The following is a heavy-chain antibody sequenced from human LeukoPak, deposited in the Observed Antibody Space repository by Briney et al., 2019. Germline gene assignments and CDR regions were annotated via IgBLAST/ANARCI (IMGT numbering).Heavy chain of an antibody. CDR1: GGSFSRYY. D-gene: IGHD2-21*02. Sequence: SETLSLTCAVYGGSFSRYYWTWIRQPPGKGLEWIGEINHSGSANYNPSLESRVTISVDSSKSQFSLRLSSVTAADTAVYYCARVAVSAREYFDYWGQGTLVTVSS. CDR2: INHSGSA. J-gene: IGHJ4*02. CDR3: ARVAVSAREYFDY. V-gene: IGHV4-34*01.